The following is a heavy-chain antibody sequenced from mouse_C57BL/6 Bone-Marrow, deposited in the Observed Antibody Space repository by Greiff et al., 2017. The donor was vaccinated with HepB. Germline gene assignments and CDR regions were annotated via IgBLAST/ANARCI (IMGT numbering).Heavy chain of an antibody. CDR3: ARNEYDYDEGAWFAY. J-gene: IGHJ3*01. V-gene: IGHV2-2*01. Sequence: VKLVESGPGLVQPSQSLSITCTVSGFSFTSYGVHWVRQSPGKGLEWLGVIWSGGSTDYNAAFISRLSISKDNSKSQVFFKMNSLQADDTAIYYCARNEYDYDEGAWFAYWGQGTLVTVSA. CDR1: GFSFTSYG. D-gene: IGHD2-4*01. CDR2: IWSGGST.